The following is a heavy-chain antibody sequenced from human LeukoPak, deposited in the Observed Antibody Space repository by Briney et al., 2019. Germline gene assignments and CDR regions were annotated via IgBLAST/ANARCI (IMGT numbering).Heavy chain of an antibody. J-gene: IGHJ4*02. CDR3: ARDPSVGGFSGSELDF. CDR2: ISYNGDET. V-gene: IGHV3-64*01. CDR1: GFTFSNYF. Sequence: GGSLRLSCAASGFTFSNYFMHGVRQAPGKGLDYLSVISYNGDETYYAKSVKGRFTISRDNSKNTLYLQMGTLRPEDTAVYYCARDPSVGGFSGSELDFWGQGTLVTVSS. D-gene: IGHD3-16*01.